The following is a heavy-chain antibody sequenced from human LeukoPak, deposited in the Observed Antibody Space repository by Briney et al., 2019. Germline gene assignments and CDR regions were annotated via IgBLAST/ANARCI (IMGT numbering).Heavy chain of an antibody. V-gene: IGHV4-31*03. D-gene: IGHD1-14*01. CDR3: ARLISTADAFDI. Sequence: SETLSLTCTVSGGSISSGGYYWSWIRQHPGKGLEWIGYIYYSGSTYYNPSLKSRVTISVDTSKNQFSLKLSSVTAADTAVYYCARLISTADAFDIRGQGTMVTVSS. CDR1: GGSISSGGYY. CDR2: IYYSGST. J-gene: IGHJ3*02.